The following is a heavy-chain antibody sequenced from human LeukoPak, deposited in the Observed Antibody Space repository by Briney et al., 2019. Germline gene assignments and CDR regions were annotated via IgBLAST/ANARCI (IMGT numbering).Heavy chain of an antibody. CDR3: ARKRGRSMFDP. CDR1: GGSFSGYY. Sequence: SETLSLTCAVYGGSFSGYYWSWIRQPPRKGLEWIGEINHSGSTNYNPSLKSRVTISVDTSKNQFSLKLSSVTAADTAVYYCARKRGRSMFDPWGQGTLVTVSS. J-gene: IGHJ5*02. CDR2: INHSGST. V-gene: IGHV4-34*01.